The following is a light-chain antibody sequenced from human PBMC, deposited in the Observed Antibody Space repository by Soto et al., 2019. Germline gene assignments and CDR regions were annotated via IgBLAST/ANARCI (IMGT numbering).Light chain of an antibody. CDR3: GTWDSSLSAVV. Sequence: QSLLTQPPSVSATPGQKVTISCSGSNSNIGNNYVSWYQQFPGTAPKLLIYDINKRPSGIPDRFSGSKSGTSATLGITGLQTGDEADYYCGTWDSSLSAVVFGGGTKLTVL. CDR1: NSNIGNNY. J-gene: IGLJ2*01. V-gene: IGLV1-51*01. CDR2: DIN.